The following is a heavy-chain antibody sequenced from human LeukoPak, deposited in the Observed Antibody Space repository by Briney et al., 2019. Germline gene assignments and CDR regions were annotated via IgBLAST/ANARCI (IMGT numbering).Heavy chain of an antibody. V-gene: IGHV3-21*01. CDR3: AKIGLTRAFDL. CDR2: ISSSSSNI. J-gene: IGHJ3*01. CDR1: GFTFSSYS. D-gene: IGHD3-9*01. Sequence: GGSLRLSCAASGFTFSSYSMNWVRQAPGKGLEWVSSISSSSSNIYYADSVKGRFTISRDNSKNTLYLQMNSLRVDDTAVYYCAKIGLTRAFDLWGQGTMVTVSS.